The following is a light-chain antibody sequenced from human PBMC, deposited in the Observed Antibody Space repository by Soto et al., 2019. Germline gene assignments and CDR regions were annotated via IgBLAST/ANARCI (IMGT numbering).Light chain of an antibody. J-gene: IGKJ1*01. CDR2: AAS. V-gene: IGKV1-8*01. CDR3: QQYYSYPPWT. Sequence: AIRMTQSPSSLSASTGDRVTITCRASQGISSYLAWYQQKPGKAPKLLIYAASTLQSGVPSRFSGSGSGTDFTLTISCLQSDDFATYYCQQYYSYPPWTFGQGTKVEIK. CDR1: QGISSY.